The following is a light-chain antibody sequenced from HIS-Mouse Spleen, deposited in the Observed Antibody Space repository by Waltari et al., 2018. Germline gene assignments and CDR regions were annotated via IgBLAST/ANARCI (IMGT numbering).Light chain of an antibody. CDR1: KLGDKY. J-gene: IGLJ2*01. CDR3: QAWDSSYSV. Sequence: SYELTQPPSVSVSPGQTASITCSGDKLGDKYACWYQQKPGQSPVLVIDQDSKRPSGIPERFSGSNSWNTATLTISGTQAMDEADYYCQAWDSSYSVFGGGTKLTVL. V-gene: IGLV3-1*01. CDR2: QDS.